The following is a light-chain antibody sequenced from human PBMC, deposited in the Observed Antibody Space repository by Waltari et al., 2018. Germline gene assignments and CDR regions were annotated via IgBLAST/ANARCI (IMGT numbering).Light chain of an antibody. J-gene: IGKJ2*01. CDR3: QQHGNHSPYT. V-gene: IGKV1-5*03. CDR2: KAS. Sequence: DIQMTQSPSTLSASVGDRVTMTCRARQTISTWLAWYQQKPGKAPKLLIYKASSLETGVPARFSGSGSGTEFTLTISSLQPDDCATYYCQQHGNHSPYTSGQGTKLEIK. CDR1: QTISTW.